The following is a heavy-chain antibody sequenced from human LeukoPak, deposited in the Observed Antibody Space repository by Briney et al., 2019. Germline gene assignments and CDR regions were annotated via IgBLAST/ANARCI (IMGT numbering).Heavy chain of an antibody. D-gene: IGHD3-3*01. V-gene: IGHV1-2*02. Sequence: ASVKVSCKASGYTFTGYYMHWVRQAPGQGLEWMGWINPNSGGTNYAQKFQGRVTMTRDTSISTAYMELSRLRSDDTAVYYCARDPVNYDFWSGYYFDYWSQGTLVTVSS. J-gene: IGHJ4*02. CDR3: ARDPVNYDFWSGYYFDY. CDR2: INPNSGGT. CDR1: GYTFTGYY.